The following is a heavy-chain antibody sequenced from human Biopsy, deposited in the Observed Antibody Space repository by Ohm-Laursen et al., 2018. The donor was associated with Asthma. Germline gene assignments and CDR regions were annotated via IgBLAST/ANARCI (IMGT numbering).Heavy chain of an antibody. CDR2: IYFSGNT. CDR3: ARCSGSSLSYPDAFDI. J-gene: IGHJ3*02. D-gene: IGHD2-2*01. Sequence: TLSLTCTVSGGSITSFYWSWIRQPPGRGLEWIGYIYFSGNTNYNPSLKSRVTISIDTSKNHFSLKLTSVTAADTAVYYCARCSGSSLSYPDAFDIWGQGTMVTVSS. V-gene: IGHV4-59*01. CDR1: GGSITSFY.